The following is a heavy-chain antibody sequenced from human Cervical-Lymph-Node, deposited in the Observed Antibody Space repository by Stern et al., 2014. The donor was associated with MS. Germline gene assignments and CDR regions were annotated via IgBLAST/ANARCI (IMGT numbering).Heavy chain of an antibody. CDR2: IYYSGSP. V-gene: IGHV4-39*01. CDR3: ARHYGDYVGAFDI. Sequence: QLQLQESGPGLVKPSETLSLTCTVSGGSISSSSYYWGWIRQPPGKGLDWIGSIYYSGSPYYNPSLQSRVPLSVVPSKHHSSLQLSSVTAADTAVYYCARHYGDYVGAFDIWGQGTMVTVSS. CDR1: GGSISSSSYY. J-gene: IGHJ3*02. D-gene: IGHD4-17*01.